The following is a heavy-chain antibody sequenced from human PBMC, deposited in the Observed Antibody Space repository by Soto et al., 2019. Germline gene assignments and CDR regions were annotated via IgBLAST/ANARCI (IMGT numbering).Heavy chain of an antibody. V-gene: IGHV4-39*01. CDR3: ARLGSSGWYQGSYFDY. D-gene: IGHD6-19*01. J-gene: IGHJ4*02. CDR2: ILHSGNT. Sequence: QLQLQESGPGLVKPSETLSLTCTVSGGSITRNNHYWGWIRQSPGKGLEWIGNILHSGNTNYKPSLKSRVTLSVEPSKNQCSLKMNSVTAADTAVYYCARLGSSGWYQGSYFDYWGQGTLVTVSS. CDR1: GGSITRNNHY.